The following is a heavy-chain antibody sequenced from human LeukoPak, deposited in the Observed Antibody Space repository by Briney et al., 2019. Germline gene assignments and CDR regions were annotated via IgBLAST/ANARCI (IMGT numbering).Heavy chain of an antibody. V-gene: IGHV3-53*01. D-gene: IGHD5-18*01. CDR1: GFTVSSNY. Sequence: GGSLRLSCAASGFTVSSNYMSWVRQAPGKGLEWVSVIYSGGSTFYADSVKGRFTISRDTSKNTLYLQMNSLRTEDAAVYYCARGGLYVNTAMIRHWYFHIWGRGTLVTVSS. CDR3: ARGGLYVNTAMIRHWYFHI. CDR2: IYSGGST. J-gene: IGHJ2*01.